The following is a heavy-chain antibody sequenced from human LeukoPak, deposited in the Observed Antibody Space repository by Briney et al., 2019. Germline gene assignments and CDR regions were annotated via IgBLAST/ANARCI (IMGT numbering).Heavy chain of an antibody. CDR2: ISSSGSTI. Sequence: GGSLRLSCAASGFTFTTYSMNWVRQAPGKGLEWVSYISSSGSTIYYADSVKGRFTISRDNAKNSLYLQMNSLRAEDTAVYYCAREGVYYYDSSGQPNYWGQGTLVTVSS. CDR1: GFTFTTYS. CDR3: AREGVYYYDSSGQPNY. V-gene: IGHV3-48*04. D-gene: IGHD3-22*01. J-gene: IGHJ4*02.